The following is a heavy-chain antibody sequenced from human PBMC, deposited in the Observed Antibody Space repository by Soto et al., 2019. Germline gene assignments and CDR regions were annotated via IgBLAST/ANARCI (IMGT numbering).Heavy chain of an antibody. J-gene: IGHJ4*02. CDR3: ARVALAHDY. Sequence: QVQLVQSGAEVKKPGASVKVSCKASGYTFTSYDINWVRQATGQGLEWMGWMNPNSGNTGYAQKFXVRRTXXRNTSISTAYMELSSLRSEDTAVYYCARVALAHDYWGQGTLVTVSS. V-gene: IGHV1-8*01. CDR2: MNPNSGNT. CDR1: GYTFTSYD.